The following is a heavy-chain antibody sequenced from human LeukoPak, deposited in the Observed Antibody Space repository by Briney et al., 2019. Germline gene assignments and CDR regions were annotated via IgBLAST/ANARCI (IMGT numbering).Heavy chain of an antibody. V-gene: IGHV4-34*01. J-gene: IGHJ1*01. Sequence: PSETLSLTCAVYGGSFSGYYWSWLRQPPGKGLEWIGEINHSGSTNYNPSLKSRVTISVDTSKNQLSLKLSSVTAADTAVYYCARTVAGSSLPREHWGQGTLVTVSS. CDR2: INHSGST. CDR1: GGSFSGYY. CDR3: ARTVAGSSLPREH. D-gene: IGHD6-19*01.